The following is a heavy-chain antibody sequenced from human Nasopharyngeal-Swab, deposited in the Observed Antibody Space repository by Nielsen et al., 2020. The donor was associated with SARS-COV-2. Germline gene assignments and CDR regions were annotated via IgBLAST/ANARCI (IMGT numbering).Heavy chain of an antibody. V-gene: IGHV3-33*01. Sequence: GESLKISCAASGFTFSSYGMHLVRQAPGKGLEWVAVIWYDGSNKYYADSVKGRFTISRDNSKNTLYLQMNSLRAEDTAVYYCARDRSSSTSFFDYWGQGTLVTVSS. CDR2: IWYDGSNK. D-gene: IGHD2-2*01. CDR1: GFTFSSYG. CDR3: ARDRSSSTSFFDY. J-gene: IGHJ4*02.